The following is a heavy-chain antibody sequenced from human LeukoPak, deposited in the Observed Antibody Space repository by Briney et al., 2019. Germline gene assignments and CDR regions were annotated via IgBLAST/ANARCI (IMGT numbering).Heavy chain of an antibody. J-gene: IGHJ3*02. CDR1: GYTFTGYG. CDR2: ISAYNGNT. CDR3: ARAPHYDILTAHAFDI. V-gene: IGHV1-18*01. Sequence: ASAKVSCKASGYTFTGYGISWVRQAPGQGLEWMGWISAYNGNTNYAQKLQGRVTMTTDTSTSTAYMELRSLRSDDTAVYYCARAPHYDILTAHAFDIWGQGTMVTVSS. D-gene: IGHD3-9*01.